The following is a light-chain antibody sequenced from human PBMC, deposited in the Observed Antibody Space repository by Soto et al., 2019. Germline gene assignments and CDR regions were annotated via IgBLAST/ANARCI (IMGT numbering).Light chain of an antibody. CDR1: QSVSNW. Sequence: DIQITQSPSTLSASVGARVTMTCWASQSVSNWLAWYQQKPGKAPKLLIYDASTLEGGVPSRFSGSGSGTEFTLTISSLQPDDYATYFCQQYTTYWTFGQGTKVEI. V-gene: IGKV1-5*01. J-gene: IGKJ1*01. CDR2: DAS. CDR3: QQYTTYWT.